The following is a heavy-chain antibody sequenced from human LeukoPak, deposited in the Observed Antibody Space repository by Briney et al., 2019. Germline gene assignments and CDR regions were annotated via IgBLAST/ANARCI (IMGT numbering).Heavy chain of an antibody. CDR1: GFTFRSYG. D-gene: IGHD2-21*02. J-gene: IGHJ3*02. Sequence: PGRSLRLSCAASGFTFRSYGMHWVRQAPGKGLEWVAVISYDGSNKYYADSVKGRFTISRDNSKNTLYLQMNSLRAEDTAVYYCARDFRAYCGGDCYSGDAFDIWGQGTMVTVSS. CDR3: ARDFRAYCGGDCYSGDAFDI. CDR2: ISYDGSNK. V-gene: IGHV3-30*03.